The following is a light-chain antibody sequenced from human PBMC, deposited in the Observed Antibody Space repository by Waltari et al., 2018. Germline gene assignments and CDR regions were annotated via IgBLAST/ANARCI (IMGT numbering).Light chain of an antibody. V-gene: IGLV1-40*01. CDR2: GTT. Sequence: QSVLTQPPSMSGAPGQKVTIPCTGGSSNFGAGYDVHWYQQFPGTAPTLLIFGTTNRPSGVPGRFSGSRSGTSASLTIDGLHSDDEAVYYCQSYDSSLSASVFGGGTTLTVL. CDR1: SSNFGAGYD. J-gene: IGLJ3*02. CDR3: QSYDSSLSASV.